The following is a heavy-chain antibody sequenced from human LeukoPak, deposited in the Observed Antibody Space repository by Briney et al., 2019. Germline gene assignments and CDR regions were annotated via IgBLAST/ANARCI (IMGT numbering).Heavy chain of an antibody. D-gene: IGHD4-17*01. CDR2: IYTSGST. Sequence: SETLSLTCTVSNGSISSYYWNWIRQPAGKGLEWIGRIYTSGSTNYNPSLKSRVTMSVDTSKNQLSLRLTSVTAADTAVYYCAREGYPHNYGDYPYYFDYWGQGTLVTVSS. CDR3: AREGYPHNYGDYPYYFDY. J-gene: IGHJ4*02. V-gene: IGHV4-4*07. CDR1: NGSISSYY.